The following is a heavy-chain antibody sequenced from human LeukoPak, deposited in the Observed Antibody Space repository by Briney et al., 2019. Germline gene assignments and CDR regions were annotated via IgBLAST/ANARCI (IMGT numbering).Heavy chain of an antibody. V-gene: IGHV3-11*01. CDR3: ASSSSGWSPYYYYGMDV. CDR2: ISSGGSTI. CDR1: GFTFSDYY. Sequence: GGSLRLTCAASGFTFSDYYMSWIRQAPGKGLEWVSYISSGGSTIYYADSVKGRFTISRDNAKNSLYLQMNSLRAEDTAVYYCASSSSGWSPYYYYGMDVWGQGTTVTVSS. D-gene: IGHD6-19*01. J-gene: IGHJ6*02.